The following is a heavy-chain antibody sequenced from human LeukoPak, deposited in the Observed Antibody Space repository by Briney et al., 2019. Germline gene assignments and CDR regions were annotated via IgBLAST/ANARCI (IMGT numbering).Heavy chain of an antibody. J-gene: IGHJ4*02. CDR1: GSTFSSYA. V-gene: IGHV3-23*01. CDR2: ISGSGGST. Sequence: GGSLRLSCAASGSTFSSYAMSWVRQAPGKGLEWVSAISGSGGSTYYADSVKGRFTISRDNSKNTLYLQMNSPRAEDTAVYYCANTDYYDSSGNVYWGQGTLVTVSS. D-gene: IGHD3-22*01. CDR3: ANTDYYDSSGNVY.